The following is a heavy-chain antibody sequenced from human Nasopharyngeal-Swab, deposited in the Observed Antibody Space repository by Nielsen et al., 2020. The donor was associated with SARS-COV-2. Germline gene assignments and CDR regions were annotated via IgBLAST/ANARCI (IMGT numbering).Heavy chain of an antibody. J-gene: IGHJ2*01. D-gene: IGHD6-6*01. V-gene: IGHV4-31*03. CDR3: ARVYRSSSPDNWYFDL. Sequence: LRLSCTVSGGSISSGGYYWSWIRQHPGKGLEWIGYIYYSGSTYYNPSLKSRVTISVDTSKNQFSLKLSSVTAADTAVYYCARVYRSSSPDNWYFDLRGRGTLVTVSS. CDR2: IYYSGST. CDR1: GGSISSGGYY.